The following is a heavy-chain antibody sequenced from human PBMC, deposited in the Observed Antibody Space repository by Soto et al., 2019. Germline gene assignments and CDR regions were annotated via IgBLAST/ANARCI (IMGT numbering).Heavy chain of an antibody. Sequence: HPGGSLRLSCAASGFTFSSYAMHWVRQAPGKGLEWVAVISYDGSNKYYADSVKGRFTISRDNSKNTLYLQMNSLRAEDTAVYYCAREAGFFSDILGVVAATPDYWGQGTLVTVSS. CDR3: AREAGFFSDILGVVAATPDY. CDR1: GFTFSSYA. J-gene: IGHJ4*02. V-gene: IGHV3-30-3*01. D-gene: IGHD2-15*01. CDR2: ISYDGSNK.